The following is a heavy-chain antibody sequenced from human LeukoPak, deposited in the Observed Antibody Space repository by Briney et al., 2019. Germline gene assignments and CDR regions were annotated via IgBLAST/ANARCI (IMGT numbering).Heavy chain of an antibody. CDR2: IYYSGNT. CDR3: ARTYYDSSDIYAFDI. CDR1: GGSISSSSYY. D-gene: IGHD3-22*01. V-gene: IGHV4-39*01. J-gene: IGHJ3*02. Sequence: PSETLSLTCTVSGGSISSSSYYWGWIRQPPGKGLEWIGSIYYSGNTYYNPSLKSRVTISVDTSKNQFSLKLSSVTAADTAVYYCARTYYDSSDIYAFDIWGQGTMVTVSS.